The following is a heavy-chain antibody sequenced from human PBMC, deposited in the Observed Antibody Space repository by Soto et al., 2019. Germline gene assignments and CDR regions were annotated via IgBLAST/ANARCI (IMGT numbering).Heavy chain of an antibody. CDR3: AKTGRDHRDSPNDY. Sequence: QVQLVESGGGVVQPGRPLTLSCATSGFTFGSYGMHWVRRAPGKGLEWVALISFDGNIRYYADSVKGRFIVSRDNSKNTLYLQMNSLRDEDTAVYYCAKTGRDHRDSPNDYWGQGTLVTVSS. J-gene: IGHJ4*02. V-gene: IGHV3-30*18. CDR2: ISFDGNIR. D-gene: IGHD4-17*01. CDR1: GFTFGSYG.